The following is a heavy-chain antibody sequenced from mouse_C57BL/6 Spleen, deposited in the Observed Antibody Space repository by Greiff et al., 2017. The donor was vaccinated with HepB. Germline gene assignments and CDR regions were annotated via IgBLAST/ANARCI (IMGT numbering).Heavy chain of an antibody. D-gene: IGHD2-14*01. CDR1: GFTFSDYG. Sequence: EVQLVESGGGLVKPGGSLKLSCAASGFTFSDYGMHWVRQAPEKGLEWVAYISSGSSTIYYADTVKGRFTSPRDNPKNTLVLQMTSSRSEDTAMYYCARDQYDGDYFDYWGQGTTLTVSS. J-gene: IGHJ2*01. CDR3: ARDQYDGDYFDY. V-gene: IGHV5-17*01. CDR2: ISSGSSTI.